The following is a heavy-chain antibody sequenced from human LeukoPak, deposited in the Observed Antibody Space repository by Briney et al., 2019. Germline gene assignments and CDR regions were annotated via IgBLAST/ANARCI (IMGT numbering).Heavy chain of an antibody. V-gene: IGHV3-23*01. J-gene: IGHJ4*02. CDR1: GFTFSSAA. CDR2: ISGSVNST. Sequence: GGSLRLSCAASGFTFSSAAMSWVRQAPGKGLEWVSAISGSVNSTYYVDSVKGRFTISRDNSKNTLYLQMNSLRAEDTAVYYCVKGGQLGYWGQGTLVTVSS. D-gene: IGHD6-6*01. CDR3: VKGGQLGY.